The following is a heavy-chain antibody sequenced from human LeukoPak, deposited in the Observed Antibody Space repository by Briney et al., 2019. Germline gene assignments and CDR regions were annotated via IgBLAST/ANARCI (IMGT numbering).Heavy chain of an antibody. CDR2: ISGSGGST. D-gene: IGHD3-16*02. J-gene: IGHJ4*02. Sequence: GGSLRLSCAASGFTFSSYAMSWVRQAPGKGLEWVSAISGSGGSTYYADSVKGRFTISRDNSKNTLYLQMNSLRSDDTAVYYCARDQGYDYVWGCYRYTLDYWGQGTLVTVSS. CDR1: GFTFSSYA. V-gene: IGHV3-23*01. CDR3: ARDQGYDYVWGCYRYTLDY.